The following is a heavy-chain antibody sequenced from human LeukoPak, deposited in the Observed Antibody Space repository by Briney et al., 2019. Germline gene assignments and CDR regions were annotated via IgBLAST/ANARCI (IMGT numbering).Heavy chain of an antibody. V-gene: IGHV3-30*18. J-gene: IGHJ4*02. Sequence: GGSLRLSCAASGFTFSSYGMHWVRQAPGKRLEWVAVISHDGSNKYYADSVKGRFTISRDNSKNTLYLQMNSLRAEDTAVYYCAKGYSYGYGNDYWGQGTLVTVSS. CDR3: AKGYSYGYGNDY. D-gene: IGHD5-18*01. CDR2: ISHDGSNK. CDR1: GFTFSSYG.